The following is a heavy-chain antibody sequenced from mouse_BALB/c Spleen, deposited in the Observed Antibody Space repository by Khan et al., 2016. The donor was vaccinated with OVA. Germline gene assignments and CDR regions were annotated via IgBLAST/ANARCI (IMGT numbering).Heavy chain of an antibody. CDR2: INPNTGEP. D-gene: IGHD1-1*01. V-gene: IGHV9-3*02. CDR3: ARDDFYASAYRNLDHYALDY. CDR1: GYTFTDYG. Sequence: QSQLVQSGPELKKPGETVKISCKASGYTFTDYGMNWVKQAPGKGLKWMGWINPNTGEPTYAEEFKGRFGLSLETSDRTAHLQINNLKNEDTATYFCARDDFYASAYRNLDHYALDYWGQGTSVTVSS. J-gene: IGHJ4*01.